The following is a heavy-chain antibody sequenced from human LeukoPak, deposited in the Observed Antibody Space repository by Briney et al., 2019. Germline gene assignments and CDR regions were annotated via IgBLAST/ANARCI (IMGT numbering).Heavy chain of an antibody. D-gene: IGHD6-19*01. CDR1: GFTFSTYA. CDR3: GRDVSAVAGTAWFDP. V-gene: IGHV3-30*04. J-gene: IGHJ5*02. CDR2: IVYDGSSE. Sequence: GTSLRLSCEVSGFTFSTYAMQWVRRAPGKGLEWVGVIVYDGSSEYYADSVKGRFTISRDNSRNTLYLQMNSLKTDDTAVYYCGRDVSAVAGTAWFDPWGQGTLVTVSS.